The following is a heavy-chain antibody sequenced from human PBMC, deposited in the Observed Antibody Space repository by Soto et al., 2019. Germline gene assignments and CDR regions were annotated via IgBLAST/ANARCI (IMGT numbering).Heavy chain of an antibody. CDR3: ATSYDSGFDP. V-gene: IGHV1-18*04. CDR2: IRPDNGDT. D-gene: IGHD5-12*01. CDR1: GYAFSKYG. J-gene: IGHJ5*02. Sequence: QLQLVQSGAEVERPGASVRVSCKAYGYAFSKYGIIWIRQAPGQGLEWMGWIRPDNGDTNYAQKFQGRVTMTTDTSSNTAYMELRSLRSDDTAVYYCATSYDSGFDPWGQGTLVSVSS.